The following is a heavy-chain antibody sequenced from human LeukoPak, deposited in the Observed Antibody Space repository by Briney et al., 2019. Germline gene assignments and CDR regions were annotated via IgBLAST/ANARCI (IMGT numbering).Heavy chain of an antibody. Sequence: GGSLRLSCAASGFTFSSYWMSWVRQAPGKGLEWVANIKQDGSEKYYVDSVKGRFTISRDNAKNSLYLQMSSLRAEDTAVYYCARDTYDSSGYFAHLDYWGQGTLVTVSS. CDR3: ARDTYDSSGYFAHLDY. CDR2: IKQDGSEK. D-gene: IGHD3-22*01. J-gene: IGHJ4*02. CDR1: GFTFSSYW. V-gene: IGHV3-7*01.